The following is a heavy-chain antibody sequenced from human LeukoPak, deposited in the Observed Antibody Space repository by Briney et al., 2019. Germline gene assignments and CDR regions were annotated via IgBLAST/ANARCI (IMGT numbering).Heavy chain of an antibody. CDR2: IYYIGGT. CDR3: ARVVPPEGAFDI. Sequence: SETMSLTCTVSGGSISSYYWSWIRQPPGKGLEWIGYIYYIGGTNYNPSLKSRVTISVDTSKNQFSLKLSSVTAADTAVYYCARVVPPEGAFDIWGQGTMVTVSS. D-gene: IGHD2-2*01. CDR1: GGSISSYY. V-gene: IGHV4-59*01. J-gene: IGHJ3*02.